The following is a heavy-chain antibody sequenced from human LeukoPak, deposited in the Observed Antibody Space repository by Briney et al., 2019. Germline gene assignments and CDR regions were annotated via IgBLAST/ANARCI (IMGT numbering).Heavy chain of an antibody. J-gene: IGHJ4*02. D-gene: IGHD6-19*01. CDR1: GGSISSYY. CDR2: IDYSGST. CDR3: AREGKLTGYFGGLGFNY. Sequence: PSETLSLTCTVSGGSISSYYWSWIRQPPGKGLEWIGNIDYSGSTIYNPALKSRVTMSVDTSKNQFSLNLTSVTAADTAVYYCAREGKLTGYFGGLGFNYWGQGTLVTVSS. V-gene: IGHV4-59*01.